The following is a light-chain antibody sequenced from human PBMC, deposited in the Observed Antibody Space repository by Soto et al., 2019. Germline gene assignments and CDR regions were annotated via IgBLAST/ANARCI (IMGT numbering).Light chain of an antibody. J-gene: IGLJ2*01. CDR1: SSNIGSHT. Sequence: QSVLTQPPSASGTPGQTIAISCSGGSSNIGSHTVNWYQQLPGTAPRLLIYSNTQRPSGGPDRFSGSKSGTSASLAISGRQSEYEGDYYCAAWDDSLNGVVFGGGTKVTVL. CDR2: SNT. V-gene: IGLV1-44*01. CDR3: AAWDDSLNGVV.